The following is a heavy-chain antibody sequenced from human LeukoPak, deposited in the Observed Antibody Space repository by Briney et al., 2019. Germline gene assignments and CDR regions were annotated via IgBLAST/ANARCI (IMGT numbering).Heavy chain of an antibody. J-gene: IGHJ4*02. D-gene: IGHD6-6*01. CDR2: INPSGGGT. V-gene: IGHV1-46*01. CDR1: GYTFTTYY. Sequence: ASVKVSCKASGYTFTTYYMHWVRQAPGQGLVWMGLINPSGGGTRYAQKFQGRVTMTRDTSTSTVYMELSSLRSEDTAVYYCAREGGIAARPMDYWGQGTLVTVSS. CDR3: AREGGIAARPMDY.